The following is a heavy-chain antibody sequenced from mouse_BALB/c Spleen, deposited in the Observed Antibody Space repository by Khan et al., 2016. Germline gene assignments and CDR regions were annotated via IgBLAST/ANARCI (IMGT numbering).Heavy chain of an antibody. CDR3: RFTILRDNSPSLLYLRKDTLRAEDRVTYYCARDDYGYAMGY. CDR1: GFTFTDYY. J-gene: IGHJ4*01. CDR2: IRTKANGYTT. Sequence: EVELVESGGGLVQPGGSLRLSCATSGFTFTDYYMSWVRQPPGKALEWLGFIRTKANGYTTEYSASVKGRFTISSDNSQSILSLQMNNLRAEYSASMKCRFTILRDNSPSLLYLRKDTLRAEDRVTYYCARDDYGYAMGYWGQGTSDTVSS. V-gene: IGHV7-3*02. D-gene: IGHD2-4*01.